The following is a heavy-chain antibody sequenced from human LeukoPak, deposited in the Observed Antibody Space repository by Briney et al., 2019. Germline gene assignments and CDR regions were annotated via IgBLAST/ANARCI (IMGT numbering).Heavy chain of an antibody. Sequence: SETLSLTCTVSGGSISSYYWSWIRQPPGKGLEWIGYIYYSGSTNYNPSLKSRITISVDTSKNQFSLKLSSVTAADTAVYYCARRPNGSYYFDAFDIWGQGTMVTVSS. CDR2: IYYSGST. D-gene: IGHD1-26*01. CDR3: ARRPNGSYYFDAFDI. CDR1: GGSISSYY. J-gene: IGHJ3*02. V-gene: IGHV4-59*01.